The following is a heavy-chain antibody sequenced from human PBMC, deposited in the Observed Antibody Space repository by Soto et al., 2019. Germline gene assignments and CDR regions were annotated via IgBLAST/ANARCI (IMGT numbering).Heavy chain of an antibody. Sequence: QLQLQESGPGLVKPSETLSLTCTVSGDSVTISDYYWGWIRQPPGKGLEWIGSIHYSGSTYYNPSLKSRATISGDTSKTQFSLKLTSVTAADAAVYYCAAHDSGGYYAEYWGQGTLVTVSA. D-gene: IGHD3-22*01. CDR2: IHYSGST. CDR1: GDSVTISDYY. CDR3: AAHDSGGYYAEY. V-gene: IGHV4-39*01. J-gene: IGHJ4*02.